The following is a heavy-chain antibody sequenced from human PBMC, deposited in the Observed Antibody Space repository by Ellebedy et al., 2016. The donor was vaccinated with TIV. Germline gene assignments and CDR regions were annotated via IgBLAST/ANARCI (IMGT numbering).Heavy chain of an antibody. J-gene: IGHJ4*02. CDR3: GGYEGY. D-gene: IGHD5-12*01. Sequence: GGSLRLSCTASGFTFGDYDMSWFRQAPGKGLEWVSFIRSRAYGGTTEYAASVKGRFTISRDDSKSIAYLQMNSLKTEDTAVYFCGGYEGYWGQGTLVTVSS. V-gene: IGHV3-49*03. CDR1: GFTFGDYD. CDR2: IRSRAYGGTT.